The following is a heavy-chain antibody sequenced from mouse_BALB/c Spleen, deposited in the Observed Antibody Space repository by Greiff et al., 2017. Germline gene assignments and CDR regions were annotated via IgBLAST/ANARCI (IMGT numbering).Heavy chain of an antibody. J-gene: IGHJ4*01. CDR2: ISSGSSTI. CDR3: ARWRYDNYAMDY. D-gene: IGHD2-14*01. CDR1: GFTFSSFG. V-gene: IGHV5-17*02. Sequence: VQLKESGGGLVQPGGSRTLSCAASGFTFSSFGMHWVRQAPEKGLEWVAYISSGSSTIYYADTVKGRFTISRDNPKNTLFLQMTSLRSEDTAMYYCARWRYDNYAMDYWGQGTSVTVSS.